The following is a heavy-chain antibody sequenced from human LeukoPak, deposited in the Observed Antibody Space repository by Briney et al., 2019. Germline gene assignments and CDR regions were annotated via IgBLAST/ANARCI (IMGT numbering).Heavy chain of an antibody. Sequence: ASVTVSCTASGYTFTSYYMHWVRQAPGQGLEWMGIINPSGGSTSYAQKFQGRVTMTRDTSTSTVYMELSSLRSEDTAVYYCARDCSSTSCYWGFDYWGQGTLVTVSS. CDR3: ARDCSSTSCYWGFDY. D-gene: IGHD2-2*01. CDR2: INPSGGST. J-gene: IGHJ4*02. CDR1: GYTFTSYY. V-gene: IGHV1-46*01.